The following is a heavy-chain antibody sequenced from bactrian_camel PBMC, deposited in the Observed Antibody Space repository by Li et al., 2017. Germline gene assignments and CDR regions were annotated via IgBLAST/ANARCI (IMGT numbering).Heavy chain of an antibody. J-gene: IGHJ4*01. CDR2: IEVGGSKT. CDR1: GNTAGVMS. CDR3: AAGDPVPGIVAIIFRADEYNY. D-gene: IGHD2*01. Sequence: HVQLVESGGGLVQPGGSLRLSCEASGNTAGVMSMAWFRQPPGKKREGVAAIEVGGSKTYYADSVKGRFTISQGNAKNAVYLQMNNLKPEDTATYYCAAGDPVPGIVAIIFRADEYNYWGQGTQVTVS. V-gene: IGHV3S54*01.